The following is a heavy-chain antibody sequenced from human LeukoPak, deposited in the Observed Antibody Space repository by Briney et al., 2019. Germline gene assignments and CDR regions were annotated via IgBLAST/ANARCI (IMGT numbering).Heavy chain of an antibody. D-gene: IGHD2-15*01. CDR1: GFTFSGSA. CDR3: AKVLRGQSAAGDFDY. J-gene: IGHJ4*02. CDR2: IRSKANSYAT. V-gene: IGHV3-73*01. Sequence: GGSLRLSCAASGFTFSGSAMHWVRQASGKGLEWVGRIRSKANSYATAYAASVKGRFTISRDNSKNTLYLQMNSLRAEDTAVYYCAKVLRGQSAAGDFDYWGQGTLVTVSS.